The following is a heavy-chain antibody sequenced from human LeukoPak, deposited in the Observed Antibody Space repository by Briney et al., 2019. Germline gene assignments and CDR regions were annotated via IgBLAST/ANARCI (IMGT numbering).Heavy chain of an antibody. Sequence: GGSLRLSCAASGFTFCSYETNWVRQAPGKGLEWVSYISSSGSTIYYADSVKGRFTISRDNAKNSLYLQMNSLRAEDTAVYYCARNWWELLYFDYWGQGTLVTVSS. CDR3: ARNWWELLYFDY. CDR1: GFTFCSYE. V-gene: IGHV3-48*03. D-gene: IGHD1-26*01. CDR2: ISSSGSTI. J-gene: IGHJ4*02.